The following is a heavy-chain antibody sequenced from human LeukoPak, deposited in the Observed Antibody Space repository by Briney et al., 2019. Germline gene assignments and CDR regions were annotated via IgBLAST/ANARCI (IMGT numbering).Heavy chain of an antibody. Sequence: PGGSLRLSCAASGFTFSSYSMNWVRQAPGKGLEWVSYISSSGSTIYYADSVKGRFTISRDNAKNSLYLQMNSLRAEDTAVYYCARDLKAAMGGTFDYWGQGTLVTVSS. D-gene: IGHD2-2*01. J-gene: IGHJ4*02. CDR3: ARDLKAAMGGTFDY. CDR1: GFTFSSYS. CDR2: ISSSGSTI. V-gene: IGHV3-48*04.